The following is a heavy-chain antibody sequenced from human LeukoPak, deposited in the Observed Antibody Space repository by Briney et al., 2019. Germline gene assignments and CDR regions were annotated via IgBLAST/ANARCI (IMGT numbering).Heavy chain of an antibody. CDR1: GGSISSSSYY. CDR2: IYYSGSN. Sequence: PSETLSLTCTVSGGSISSSSYYWGWIRQPPGKGLEWIGSIYYSGSNYYNPSLKSRVTISVDTSKNQFSLKLSSVTAADTAVYYCARDIVGASEFDYWGQGTLVTVSS. V-gene: IGHV4-39*07. CDR3: ARDIVGASEFDY. D-gene: IGHD1-26*01. J-gene: IGHJ4*02.